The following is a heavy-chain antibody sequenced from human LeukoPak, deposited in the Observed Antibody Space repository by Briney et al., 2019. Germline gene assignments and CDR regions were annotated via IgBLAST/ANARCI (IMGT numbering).Heavy chain of an antibody. J-gene: IGHJ4*02. CDR1: GYTFTDCY. CDR2: INPNNGVT. Sequence: ASVKVSCKASGYTFTDCYVHWVRQAPGQGLEWMGWINPNNGVTNYAQRFQGRVTMTRGTSISTAYMVLNSLRSEDTAMYYCASQWARDKGDYWGQGTLVTVSP. V-gene: IGHV1-2*02. D-gene: IGHD5-24*01. CDR3: ASQWARDKGDY.